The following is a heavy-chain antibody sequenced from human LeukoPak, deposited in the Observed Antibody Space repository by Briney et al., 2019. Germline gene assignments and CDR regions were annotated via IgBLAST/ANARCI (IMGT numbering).Heavy chain of an antibody. CDR2: TNHSGST. V-gene: IGHV4-34*01. D-gene: IGHD6-13*01. CDR3: ARVPRQLAHHRAFDI. J-gene: IGHJ3*02. CDR1: GGSISSYY. Sequence: PSETLSLTCTVSGGSISSYYWSWIRQPPGKGLEWIGETNHSGSTNYNPSLKSRVTISVDTSKNQFSLKLSSVTAADTAVYYCARVPRQLAHHRAFDIWGQGTMVTVSS.